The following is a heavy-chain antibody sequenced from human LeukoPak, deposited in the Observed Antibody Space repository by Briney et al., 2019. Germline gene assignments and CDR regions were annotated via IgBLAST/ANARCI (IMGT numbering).Heavy chain of an antibody. CDR1: GFRVSDYY. V-gene: IGHV3-53*01. D-gene: IGHD3-22*01. Sequence: GGSLRLSCAVSGFRVSDYYMSWVRQAPGKGLEWVGLIRDSGEAFYADSVKGRFTISRDNSKNTLYLQMNSLRAEDTAVYYCAKDLSTGDSKPGDYWGQGTLVTVS. CDR2: IRDSGEA. CDR3: AKDLSTGDSKPGDY. J-gene: IGHJ4*02.